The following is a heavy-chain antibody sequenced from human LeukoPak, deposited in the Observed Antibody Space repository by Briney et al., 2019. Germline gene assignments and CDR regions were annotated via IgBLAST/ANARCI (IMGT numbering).Heavy chain of an antibody. CDR3: ARGPYNSGWYSFDY. Sequence: SETLSLTCAVYGGSFSGYYWSWLRQPAGKGLEWIGRIYTSGNTNYNPSLKSRVIMSVDTSKNQFSLKLTSVTAADTAFYYCARGPYNSGWYSFDYWGQGTLVTVSS. D-gene: IGHD6-19*01. V-gene: IGHV4-59*10. CDR2: IYTSGNT. J-gene: IGHJ4*02. CDR1: GGSFSGYY.